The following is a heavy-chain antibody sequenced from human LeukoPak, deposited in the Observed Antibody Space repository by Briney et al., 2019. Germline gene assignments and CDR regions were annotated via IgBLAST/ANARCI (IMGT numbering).Heavy chain of an antibody. J-gene: IGHJ4*02. V-gene: IGHV3-64D*09. D-gene: IGHD7-27*01. CDR1: GFNFGSFW. Sequence: AGGSLRLSCAGSGFNFGSFWMHWVRQAPGQGLEYFSAISSNGGSTYYADSVRGRFTISRDNSKNTLYLHMSSLRAEDTAVYYCVKDRRELGIWAGGWDFDYWGQGTLVTVSS. CDR3: VKDRRELGIWAGGWDFDY. CDR2: ISSNGGST.